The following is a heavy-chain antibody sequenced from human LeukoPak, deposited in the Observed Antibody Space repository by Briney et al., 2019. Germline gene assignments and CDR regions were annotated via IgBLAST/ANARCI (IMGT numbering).Heavy chain of an antibody. CDR1: GYTLTELS. J-gene: IGHJ5*02. D-gene: IGHD2-8*01. V-gene: IGHV1-24*01. CDR2: FDPEDGET. CDR3: ATVIPYIVLMVYSRSYWFDP. Sequence: ASVKLCCTVSGYTLTELSMHWVRQAPGKGLEWMGGFDPEDGETIYAQKFQGRVTMTEDTSTDTAYMELSSLRSEDTAVYYCATVIPYIVLMVYSRSYWFDPWGRGTLLSVPS.